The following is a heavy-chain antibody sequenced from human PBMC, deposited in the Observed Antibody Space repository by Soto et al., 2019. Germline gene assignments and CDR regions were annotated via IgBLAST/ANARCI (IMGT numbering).Heavy chain of an antibody. J-gene: IGHJ4*02. CDR3: ARAGGIAAAGTRFDY. D-gene: IGHD6-13*01. Sequence: EVQLLESGGGLVQPGGSLRLSCAASGFTFSSYAMSWVRQAPGKGLEWVSAISGSGGSTYYADSVKGRFTISRDNSKNTLYLQMNSLRAEDTAVYYCARAGGIAAAGTRFDYWCQGTLVTVSS. V-gene: IGHV3-23*01. CDR1: GFTFSSYA. CDR2: ISGSGGST.